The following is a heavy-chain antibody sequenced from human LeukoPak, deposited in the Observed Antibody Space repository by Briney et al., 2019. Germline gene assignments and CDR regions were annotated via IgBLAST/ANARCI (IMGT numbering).Heavy chain of an antibody. CDR2: INADTGNT. D-gene: IGHD3-22*01. CDR3: ARESYYYDSRGRTLDY. Sequence: ASVKVSCKASGYTFTNYAIHWVRQAPGQRLECMGWINADTGNTKYSQEFQGRVTITRDTSASTAYMELGSLRSEDMAVYYCARESYYYDSRGRTLDYWGQGTLVTVSS. CDR1: GYTFTNYA. J-gene: IGHJ4*02. V-gene: IGHV1-3*03.